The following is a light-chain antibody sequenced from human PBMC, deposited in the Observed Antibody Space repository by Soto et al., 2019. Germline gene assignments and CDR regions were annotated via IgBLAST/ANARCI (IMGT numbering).Light chain of an antibody. V-gene: IGLV2-8*01. CDR2: EVN. CDR3: SSYAGSSNV. Sequence: QSALTQPPSASGSPGQSVAISCTGTSSDVGGYNYVSWYQQHPGKAPKLMIYEVNKRPSGVPDRFSGSKSGKTASLTVSGLQAEDEADYYCSSYAGSSNVFGTGTKGTVL. CDR1: SSDVGGYNY. J-gene: IGLJ1*01.